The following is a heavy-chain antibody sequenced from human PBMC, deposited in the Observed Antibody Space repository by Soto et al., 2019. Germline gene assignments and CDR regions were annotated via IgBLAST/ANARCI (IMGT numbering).Heavy chain of an antibody. J-gene: IGHJ4*02. D-gene: IGHD4-17*01. V-gene: IGHV1-69*06. Sequence: IQSGAELKEPGSSVKVSCTASGGTFSSDAVSWVRQAPGQGLEWMGRVIPFFGTPDYAQHFRGRATITADTSTSTAYMELSSLRSDDTAVYYCAREVVTETTLGYFDYWGQGTLVTVSS. CDR2: VIPFFGTP. CDR3: AREVVTETTLGYFDY. CDR1: GGTFSSDA.